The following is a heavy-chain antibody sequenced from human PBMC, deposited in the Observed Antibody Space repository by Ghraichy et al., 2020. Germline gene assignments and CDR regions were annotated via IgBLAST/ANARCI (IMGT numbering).Heavy chain of an antibody. CDR1: GFTFSSYA. CDR2: ISGSGGST. Sequence: GESLNISCAASGFTFSSYAMSWARQAPGKGLEWVSAISGSGGSTYYADSVKGRFTISRDNSKNTLYLQMNILRAEDTAVYYFAKYSGQQLAPRWGHGTLVTVSS. J-gene: IGHJ4*01. D-gene: IGHD6-13*01. V-gene: IGHV3-23*01. CDR3: AKYSGQQLAPR.